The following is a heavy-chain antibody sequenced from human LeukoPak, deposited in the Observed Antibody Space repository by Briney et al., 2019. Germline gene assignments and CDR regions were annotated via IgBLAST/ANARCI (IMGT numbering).Heavy chain of an antibody. Sequence: GASVKVSCKASGGTFTSYAISWVRQAPGQGLEWMGGIIPIFGTANWAQKLLGRVTLTADESTSTAYMELSSLRSEDTAVYYCARRSGDWFDPWGQGTLVTVSS. CDR3: ARRSGDWFDP. CDR1: GGTFTSYA. CDR2: IIPIFGTA. J-gene: IGHJ5*02. V-gene: IGHV1-69*13.